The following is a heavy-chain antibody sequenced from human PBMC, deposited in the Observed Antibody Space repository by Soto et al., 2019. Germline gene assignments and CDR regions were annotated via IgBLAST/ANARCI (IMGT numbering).Heavy chain of an antibody. CDR3: ATRSELDLSFGY. D-gene: IGHD3-10*01. CDR1: SGSISSSNW. Sequence: QVQLQYSGPGLVKPSGTLSLTCAVSSGSISSSNWWSWVRQPPGKGLGWLGEIYHSGSTNYNPSLKSRVTISVDKSKNQFSLKLSSVTAADTAVYYCATRSELDLSFGYWGQGTLVTVSS. J-gene: IGHJ4*02. V-gene: IGHV4-4*02. CDR2: IYHSGST.